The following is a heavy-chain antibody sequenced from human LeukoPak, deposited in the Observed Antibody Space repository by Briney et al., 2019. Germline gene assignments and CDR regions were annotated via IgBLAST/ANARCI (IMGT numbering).Heavy chain of an antibody. D-gene: IGHD6-13*01. CDR3: ASRYSSSWRSTGVFDY. CDR2: ITSGTRT. Sequence: PVGSLRLSCVASGFTFSSHGMNWVRQAPGKGLEWVSGITSGTRTYYADSVKGRFTISRDNAKNSLYLQMNSLRAEDTAVYYCASRYSSSWRSTGVFDYWGQGTLVTVSS. V-gene: IGHV3-48*04. CDR1: GFTFSSHG. J-gene: IGHJ4*02.